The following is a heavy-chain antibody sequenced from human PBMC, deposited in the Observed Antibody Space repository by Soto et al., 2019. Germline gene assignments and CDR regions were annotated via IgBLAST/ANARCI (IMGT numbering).Heavy chain of an antibody. CDR2: IYYSGSN. Sequence: PSETLSLTCTVSGGSISSGTYYWGWIRQPPGKGLEWIGNIYYSGSNYYNPSLKSRVTISVDTSKNQFSLKLISVTAADTAVYFCARYCSGGSCYLDPWGQGTLVTVSS. V-gene: IGHV4-39*07. CDR1: GGSISSGTYY. CDR3: ARYCSGGSCYLDP. J-gene: IGHJ5*02. D-gene: IGHD2-15*01.